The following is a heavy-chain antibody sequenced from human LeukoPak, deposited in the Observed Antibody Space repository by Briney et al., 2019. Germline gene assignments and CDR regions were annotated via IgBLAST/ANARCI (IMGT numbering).Heavy chain of an antibody. V-gene: IGHV1-24*01. CDR2: FDPEDGET. J-gene: IGHJ4*02. CDR3: ATVSFGSRELLYFDY. Sequence: GASVKVSCKVSGYTLTELSIHWVRQAPGKGLEWMGGFDPEDGETIYAQKFQGRVTMTEDTSTDTAYMELSNLRSEDTAVYYCATVSFGSRELLYFDYWGQGTLVTVSS. CDR1: GYTLTELS. D-gene: IGHD1-26*01.